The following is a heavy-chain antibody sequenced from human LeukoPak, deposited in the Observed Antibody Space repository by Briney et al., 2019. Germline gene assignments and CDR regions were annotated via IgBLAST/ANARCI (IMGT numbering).Heavy chain of an antibody. V-gene: IGHV4-59*08. D-gene: IGHD3-10*01. J-gene: IGHJ6*02. CDR1: GGSISSYY. CDR2: IYYSGST. CDR3: ARHPGYGSGSYYTYYYYGMDV. Sequence: PSETLSLTCTVSGGSISSYYWSWIRQPPGKGLEWIGYIYYSGSTNYNPSLKSRVTISVDTSKNQFSLKLSSVTAADTAVYYCARHPGYGSGSYYTYYYYGMDVWGQGTTVIVSS.